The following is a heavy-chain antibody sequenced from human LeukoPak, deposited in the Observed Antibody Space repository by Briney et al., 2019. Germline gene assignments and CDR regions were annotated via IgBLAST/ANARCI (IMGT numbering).Heavy chain of an antibody. D-gene: IGHD6-19*01. CDR2: IYYSGTT. CDR1: GGSISPYY. CDR3: ARDLKIGYNSGWYSFDY. V-gene: IGHV4-59*01. Sequence: SATLSLTCTVSGGSISPYYWSWIRQPPGKGLEWIGYIYYSGTTTYNPSLESRVTMSVDTSKDQVSLNLNSVTAADTAVYYCARDLKIGYNSGWYSFDYWGQGILVTVSS. J-gene: IGHJ4*02.